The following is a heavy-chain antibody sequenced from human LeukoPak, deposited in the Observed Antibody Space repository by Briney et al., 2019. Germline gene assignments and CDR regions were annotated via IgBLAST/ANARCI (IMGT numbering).Heavy chain of an antibody. J-gene: IGHJ5*02. V-gene: IGHV3-30-3*01. CDR3: ARDLGPRIAAAIGPLFDP. CDR2: ISYDGSNK. D-gene: IGHD6-13*01. CDR1: GFTFSSYA. Sequence: GRSLRLSCAASGFTFSSYAMHWVRQAPGKGLEWVAVISYDGSNKYYADSVKGRFTISRDNSKNTLYLQMNSLRAEDTAVYYCARDLGPRIAAAIGPLFDPWGQGTLVTVSS.